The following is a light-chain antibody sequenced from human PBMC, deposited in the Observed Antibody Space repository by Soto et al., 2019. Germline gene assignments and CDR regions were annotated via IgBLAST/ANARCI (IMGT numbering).Light chain of an antibody. CDR3: SSYAGNNNVV. J-gene: IGLJ2*01. Sequence: QSALTQPPSASGSPGQSVTISCTGTSSGVGAYNSVSWYQQHPGKAPKLMIFEVTKRPSGVPDRFSGSKSGNTASLTVSGLQAEDEADYYCSSYAGNNNVVFGGGTKLTVL. CDR2: EVT. CDR1: SSGVGAYNS. V-gene: IGLV2-8*01.